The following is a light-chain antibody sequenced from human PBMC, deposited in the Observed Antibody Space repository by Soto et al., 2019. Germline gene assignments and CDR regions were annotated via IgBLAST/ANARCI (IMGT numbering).Light chain of an antibody. CDR3: HQRQSWPRT. Sequence: EIVMTQSPATRSSFPGDRVTLSCRSSQYINTRLAWYQHRPGQAPRLLIYQTSIRAAGIPARFSASGTGTDSTLTISDVQPEDFAVYYCHQRQSWPRTFGQGTKVDIK. CDR2: QTS. CDR1: QYINTR. V-gene: IGKV3-11*01. J-gene: IGKJ1*01.